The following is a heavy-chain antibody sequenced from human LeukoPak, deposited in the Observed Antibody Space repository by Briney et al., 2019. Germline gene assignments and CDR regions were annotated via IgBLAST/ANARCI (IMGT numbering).Heavy chain of an antibody. J-gene: IGHJ4*02. CDR3: ARGGIFGVVITSYFDY. D-gene: IGHD3-3*01. CDR1: GYTFTGYY. V-gene: IGHV1-2*02. Sequence: ASVKVSCKASGYTFTGYYMHWVRQAPGQGLEWMGWINPNSGGTNYAQKFQGRVTMTRDTSISTAYMELSRLRSDDTAVYYCARGGIFGVVITSYFDYWGQGTLVTVSS. CDR2: INPNSGGT.